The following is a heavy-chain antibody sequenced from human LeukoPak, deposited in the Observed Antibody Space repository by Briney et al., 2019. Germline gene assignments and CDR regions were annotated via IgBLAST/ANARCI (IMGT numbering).Heavy chain of an antibody. CDR3: VRDKVVGATNFNY. D-gene: IGHD1-26*01. Sequence: QSGGSLRLSCAASGFTFNNYWMAWVRQTPGKGLEWVANIKQDGGEKYYVDSVKGRFTISRDNAKNSLYLQMNSLRAEDTAVYYCVRDKVVGATNFNYWGQGTLVTVSS. CDR2: IKQDGGEK. CDR1: GFTFNNYW. J-gene: IGHJ4*02. V-gene: IGHV3-7*01.